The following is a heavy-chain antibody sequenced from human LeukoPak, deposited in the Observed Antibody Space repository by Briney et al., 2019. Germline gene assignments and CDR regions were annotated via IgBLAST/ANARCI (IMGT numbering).Heavy chain of an antibody. CDR2: INPNSGGT. CDR1: GYTFTGYY. D-gene: IGHD2-2*02. J-gene: IGHJ5*02. V-gene: IGHV1-2*02. Sequence: VASVKVSCKASGYTFTGYYMHWVRQAPGQGLEWMGWINPNSGGTNYAQKFQGRVTMTRDTSISTAYMELSRLRSDDTAVYYCARDRGEDCSSTSCYIVRGDWFDPWGQGTLVTVSS. CDR3: ARDRGEDCSSTSCYIVRGDWFDP.